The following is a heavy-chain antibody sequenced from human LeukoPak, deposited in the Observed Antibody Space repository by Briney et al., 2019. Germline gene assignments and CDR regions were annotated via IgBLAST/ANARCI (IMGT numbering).Heavy chain of an antibody. CDR3: ARDLEGNDGSGNYYLSEGAFDI. CDR1: GGSISSYY. Sequence: SSETLSLTCTVSGGSISSYYWNWIRQPAGKGLEWIGRIYTIGTTNYSPSLKSRATISVDKSKNQFSLKLSSVTAADTAVYYCARDLEGNDGSGNYYLSEGAFDIWGQGTMVTVSS. J-gene: IGHJ3*02. CDR2: IYTIGTT. D-gene: IGHD3-22*01. V-gene: IGHV4-4*07.